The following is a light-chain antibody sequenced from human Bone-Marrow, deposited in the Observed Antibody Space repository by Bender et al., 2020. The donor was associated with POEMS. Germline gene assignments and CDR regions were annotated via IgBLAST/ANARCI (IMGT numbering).Light chain of an antibody. J-gene: IGLJ2*01. V-gene: IGLV2-23*02. CDR3: CSYAGSTTFVV. CDR1: SSDVGRYDY. Sequence: QSALTQPPSASGSPGQSVTISCTGTSSDVGRYDYVSWYQQHPGKAPKLMIYEVTKRPSGVSIRFSGSKSGNTASLTISGLQAEDEADFYCCSYAGSTTFVVFGGGTKLTVL. CDR2: EVT.